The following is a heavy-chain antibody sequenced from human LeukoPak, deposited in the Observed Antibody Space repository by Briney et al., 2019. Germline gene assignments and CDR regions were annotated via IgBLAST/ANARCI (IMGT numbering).Heavy chain of an antibody. J-gene: IGHJ4*02. CDR2: IIPIFGTA. CDR1: GGTFSSYA. Sequence: ASVKVSCKASGGTFSSYAISWVRQAPGQGLEWMGGIIPIFGTANYAQKFQGRVTITADESTSTAYMELSSLRSEDTAVYYCARFGQWLAFFDYWGQGTLVTVSS. CDR3: ARFGQWLAFFDY. V-gene: IGHV1-69*13. D-gene: IGHD6-19*01.